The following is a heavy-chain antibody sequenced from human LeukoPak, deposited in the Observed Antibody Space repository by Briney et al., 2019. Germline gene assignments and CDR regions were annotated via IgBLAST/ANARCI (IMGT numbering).Heavy chain of an antibody. Sequence: PGGSLRLSCAASGFTFSSYAMSWVRQAPGKGLEWVSAISGSGGSTYYADSVKGRFTISRDNSKNTLYLQMNSPRAEDTAVYYCAKTMVRGVIITNFDYWGQGTLVTVSS. CDR2: ISGSGGST. CDR1: GFTFSSYA. D-gene: IGHD3-10*01. CDR3: AKTMVRGVIITNFDY. V-gene: IGHV3-23*01. J-gene: IGHJ4*02.